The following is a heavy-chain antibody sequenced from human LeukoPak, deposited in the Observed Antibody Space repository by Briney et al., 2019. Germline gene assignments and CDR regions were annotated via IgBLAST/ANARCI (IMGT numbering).Heavy chain of an antibody. V-gene: IGHV4-59*08. J-gene: IGHJ4*02. CDR3: ARHSSLQGYYFDY. Sequence: PSETLSLTCTVSGDSISGYYWSWIRQPPGKGLEWIGNVHYSGSTTYHSSLQSRVTISVDTSKKQFSLKLRSVTAADSAVYYCARHSSLQGYYFDYWGRGTLVTVSS. D-gene: IGHD6-6*01. CDR1: GDSISGYY. CDR2: VHYSGST.